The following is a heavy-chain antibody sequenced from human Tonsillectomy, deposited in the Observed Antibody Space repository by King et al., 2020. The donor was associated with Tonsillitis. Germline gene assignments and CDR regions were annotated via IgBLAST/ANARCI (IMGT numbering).Heavy chain of an antibody. J-gene: IGHJ4*02. Sequence: QLVQSGGDLVQPGGSLRLSCAASGFTFSSYAMSWVRQAPGKGLEWVSVIYSGGSSTYYAESVKGRLTISSDNSKNTLYLQMKSLRAEDTAVYYCARGPHDGSGYALYFEYWGQGTLVTVSS. D-gene: IGHD3-22*01. V-gene: IGHV3-23*03. CDR2: IYSGGSST. CDR1: GFTFSSYA. CDR3: ARGPHDGSGYALYFEY.